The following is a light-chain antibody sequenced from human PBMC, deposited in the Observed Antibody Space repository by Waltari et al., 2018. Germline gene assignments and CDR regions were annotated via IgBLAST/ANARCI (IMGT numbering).Light chain of an antibody. J-gene: IGKJ1*01. V-gene: IGKV3-20*01. CDR2: DAS. Sequence: DIVLTQSPGTMSLSPWERATLSCRASQRVSRTLAWYQQKPGQAPRLLIYDASTRATGIPDRFSGSGSGTDFSLIISRLEPEDFAVYFCQKYGSLPATFGQGTKVEMK. CDR3: QKYGSLPAT. CDR1: QRVSRT.